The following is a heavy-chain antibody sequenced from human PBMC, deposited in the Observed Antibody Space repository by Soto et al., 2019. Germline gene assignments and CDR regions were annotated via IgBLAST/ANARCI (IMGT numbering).Heavy chain of an antibody. CDR1: GDSVSSNSAA. V-gene: IGHV6-1*01. CDR2: TYYRSKWYN. J-gene: IGHJ4*02. D-gene: IGHD1-26*01. Sequence: QVQLQQSGPGLVKPSQTLSVTCGISGDSVSSNSAAWNWLRQSPSRGLEWLGRTYYRSKWYNDYAVSVESRITINPDTSKKRFSLQLNFVTPEDTAVYFCARGAQYSGRIFDYWGQGTLVTVSS. CDR3: ARGAQYSGRIFDY.